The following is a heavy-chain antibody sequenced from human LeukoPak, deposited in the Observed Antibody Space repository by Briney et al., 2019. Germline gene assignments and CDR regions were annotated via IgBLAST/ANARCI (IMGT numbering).Heavy chain of an antibody. V-gene: IGHV4-34*01. CDR2: INHSGST. CDR3: ARRGPTHRYGSGSYSDY. CDR1: GGSFSGYY. Sequence: SETLSLTCAVYGGSFSGYYWSWIRQPPGKGLEWIGEINHSGSTNYNPSLKSRVTISVDTSKNQFSLKLSSVTAADTAVYYCARRGPTHRYGSGSYSDYWGQGTLVTVSS. J-gene: IGHJ4*02. D-gene: IGHD3-10*01.